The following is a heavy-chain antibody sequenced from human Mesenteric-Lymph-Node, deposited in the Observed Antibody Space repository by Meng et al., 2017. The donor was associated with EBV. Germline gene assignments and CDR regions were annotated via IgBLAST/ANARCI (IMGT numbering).Heavy chain of an antibody. V-gene: IGHV3-21*02. CDR1: GFTFSPYS. D-gene: IGHD2-21*01. CDR2: IGTTGNM. J-gene: IGHJ4*02. CDR3: ARDTIVVDY. Sequence: EVQLVESGGGLVKPWGSLRLSCVASGFTFSPYSMNWVRQAPGKGLEWVSTIGTTGNMYYADSVKGRFTISRDNAKTSVYLQMNSLRDEDTAVYYCARDTIVVDYWGQGTLVTVSS.